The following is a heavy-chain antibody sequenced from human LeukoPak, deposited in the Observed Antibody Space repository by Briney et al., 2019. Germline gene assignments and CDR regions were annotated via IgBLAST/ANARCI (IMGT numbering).Heavy chain of an antibody. CDR1: GFTFDDYG. V-gene: IGHV3-20*04. CDR3: ARGVLAAANYFDY. CDR2: INWNGGST. D-gene: IGHD6-13*01. Sequence: PGGSLRLSCAASGFTFDDYGMSWVRQAPGKGLEWVPGINWNGGSTGYADSVKGRFTISRDNAKNSLYLQMNSLRAEDTALCYCARGVLAAANYFDYWGQGTLVTVSS. J-gene: IGHJ4*02.